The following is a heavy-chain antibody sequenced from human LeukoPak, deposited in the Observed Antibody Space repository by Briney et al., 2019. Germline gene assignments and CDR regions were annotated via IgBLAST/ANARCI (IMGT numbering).Heavy chain of an antibody. J-gene: IGHJ6*03. CDR3: ARVLRYCSGGNCYSGGLGYMDV. V-gene: IGHV3-48*04. CDR2: ISSSGSTI. D-gene: IGHD2-15*01. Sequence: AGGSLRLSCAASGFTFSNYGMHWVRQAPGKGLEWVSYISSSGSTIYYADFVKGRFTISRDNAKNSLFLQMNSLRAEDTAVYYCARVLRYCSGGNCYSGGLGYMDVWGKGTTVTISS. CDR1: GFTFSNYG.